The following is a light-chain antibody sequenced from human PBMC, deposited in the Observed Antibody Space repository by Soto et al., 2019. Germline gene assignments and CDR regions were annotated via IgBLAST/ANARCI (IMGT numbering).Light chain of an antibody. CDR1: QSVSSY. J-gene: IGKJ5*01. V-gene: IGKV3-11*01. CDR2: DAS. Sequence: EIVLTQSPATLSLSPGERATLSCRASQSVSSYLAWYQQKPGQAPRLLIYDASNRATGIPARFSGSVSGTDFTLTISSLETEDFAVYDGQQRSNWPLITFGQGTRLEI. CDR3: QQRSNWPLIT.